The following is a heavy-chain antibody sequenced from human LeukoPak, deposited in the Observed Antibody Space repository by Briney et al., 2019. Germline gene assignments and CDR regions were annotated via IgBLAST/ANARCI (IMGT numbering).Heavy chain of an antibody. J-gene: IGHJ4*02. CDR3: ARLTASSALDY. V-gene: IGHV3-33*01. D-gene: IGHD6-19*01. Sequence: PGGSLRLSCAASGFTFSSYGMHWVRQAPGKGPEWVAVIWYDGSNKYYADSVKGRFTISRDNSKNTLYLQMNSLRAEDTAVYYCARLTASSALDYWGQGTLVTVSS. CDR1: GFTFSSYG. CDR2: IWYDGSNK.